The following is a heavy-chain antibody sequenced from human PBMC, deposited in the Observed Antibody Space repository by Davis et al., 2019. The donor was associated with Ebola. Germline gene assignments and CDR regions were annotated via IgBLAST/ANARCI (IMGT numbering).Heavy chain of an antibody. CDR1: GGSFSGYY. J-gene: IGHJ4*02. CDR3: ARAGVYRPYYFDY. Sequence: PSETLSLTCAVYGGSFSGYYWSWIRQPPGKGLEWIGEINHSGSTNYNPSLKSRVTISVDTSKNQFSLTLTSVTAADTAVYYCARAGVYRPYYFDYWGQGILVTVSS. D-gene: IGHD3-10*01. V-gene: IGHV4-34*01. CDR2: INHSGST.